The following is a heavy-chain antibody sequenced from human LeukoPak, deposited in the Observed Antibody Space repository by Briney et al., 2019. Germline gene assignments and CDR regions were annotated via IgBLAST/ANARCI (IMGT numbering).Heavy chain of an antibody. CDR1: GYTFTSYA. CDR2: INHNTRNP. J-gene: IGHJ6*03. D-gene: IGHD3-3*01. Sequence: ASVKVSCKASGYTFTSYAMNWVRQAPGQGLEWMGFINHNTRNPTYAHAFTGRFIFSLDTSFNTAYLQINSLKAEDTAVYYCSRDRAQALRFLEWRRRAYYYYTDVWGKGTTVTVSS. CDR3: SRDRAQALRFLEWRRRAYYYYTDV. V-gene: IGHV7-4-1*02.